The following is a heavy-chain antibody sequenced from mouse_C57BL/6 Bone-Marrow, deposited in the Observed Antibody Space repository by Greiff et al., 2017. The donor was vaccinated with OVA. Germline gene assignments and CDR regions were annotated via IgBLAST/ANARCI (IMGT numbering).Heavy chain of an antibody. J-gene: IGHJ4*01. CDR2: IYPRSGNT. Sequence: VQLVESGAELARPGASVKLSCKASGYTVTRYGISWVKQRTGQGLEWIGEIYPRSGNTYYNEKFKGKATLTADKSSSTAYMELRSLTSEDSAVYFCARMVGYHHYYAMDYWGQGTSVTVSS. V-gene: IGHV1-81*01. D-gene: IGHD1-1*02. CDR3: ARMVGYHHYYAMDY. CDR1: GYTVTRYG.